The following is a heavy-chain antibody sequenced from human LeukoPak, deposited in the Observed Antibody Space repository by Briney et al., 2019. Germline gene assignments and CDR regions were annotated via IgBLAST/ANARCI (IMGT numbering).Heavy chain of an antibody. D-gene: IGHD4-17*01. V-gene: IGHV3-48*03. CDR2: IRSTSNTI. J-gene: IGHJ4*02. CDR3: ARDYSTVTTFFDY. CDR1: GFAFSSYE. Sequence: GGSLRLSCAASGFAFSSYEMNWVRQAPGKGLEWVSYIRSTSNTIYYADSVKGRFTISRGNAKNSLYLQMNSLRAEDTAVYYCARDYSTVTTFFDYWGQGTLVTVSS.